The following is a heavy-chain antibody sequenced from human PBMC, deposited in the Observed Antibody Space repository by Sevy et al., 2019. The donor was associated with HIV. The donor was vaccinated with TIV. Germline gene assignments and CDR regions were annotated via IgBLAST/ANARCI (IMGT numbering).Heavy chain of an antibody. J-gene: IGHJ4*02. CDR2: TSYDGSSK. CDR1: GFTFGTYA. Sequence: GGSLRLSCAASGFTFGTYAMFWVRQAPGKGLEWVTLTSYDGSSKYYADSVNGRFTISRDNSKKTLYLQMNSLRAEDTAVYYCARDAGGGNSFDYWGQGTLVTVSS. V-gene: IGHV3-30-3*01. CDR3: ARDAGGGNSFDY. D-gene: IGHD2-15*01.